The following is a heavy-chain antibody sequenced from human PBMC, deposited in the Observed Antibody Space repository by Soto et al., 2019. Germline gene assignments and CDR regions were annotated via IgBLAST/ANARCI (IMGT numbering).Heavy chain of an antibody. CDR2: INHSGST. CDR1: GGSFSGYY. CDR3: ARGNLASRRDGYNPLDY. J-gene: IGHJ4*02. Sequence: QVQLQQWGAGLLKPSETLSLTCAVYGGSFSGYYWSWIRQPPGKGLEWIGEINHSGSTNYTPSLKSRVTISVDTSKNQFALKLSSVTAADTAVYYCARGNLASRRDGYNPLDYWGQGTLGTVSS. V-gene: IGHV4-34*01. D-gene: IGHD5-12*01.